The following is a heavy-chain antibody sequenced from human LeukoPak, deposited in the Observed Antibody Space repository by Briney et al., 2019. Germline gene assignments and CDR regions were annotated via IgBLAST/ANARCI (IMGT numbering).Heavy chain of an antibody. Sequence: PGGSLRLSCAASGFTFSSYSMNWVRQAPGKGLEWVSSISSSSSYIYYADSVKGRFTISRDNSKNTLYLQMNSLRAEDTAVYYCAKDHYYDSSGYLDYWGQGTLVTVSS. CDR3: AKDHYYDSSGYLDY. D-gene: IGHD3-22*01. V-gene: IGHV3-21*01. CDR1: GFTFSSYS. CDR2: ISSSSSYI. J-gene: IGHJ4*02.